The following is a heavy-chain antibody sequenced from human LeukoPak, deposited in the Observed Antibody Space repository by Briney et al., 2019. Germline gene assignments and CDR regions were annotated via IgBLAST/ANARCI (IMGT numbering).Heavy chain of an antibody. D-gene: IGHD6-13*01. CDR2: TYTSGDT. CDR1: RASISDNY. Sequence: SETLSLTCTVSRASISDNYWSWSRQPAGKALEWIGRTYTSGDTNYNPSLKSRASVSVDTSKNQFYLSLRYVTAADTAVYYCTIGGASGSLAHWGPGTLVTVS. J-gene: IGHJ4*02. CDR3: TIGGASGSLAH. V-gene: IGHV4-4*07.